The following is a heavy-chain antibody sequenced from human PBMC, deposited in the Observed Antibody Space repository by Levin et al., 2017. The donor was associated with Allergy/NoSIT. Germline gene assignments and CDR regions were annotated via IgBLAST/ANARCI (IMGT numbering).Heavy chain of an antibody. J-gene: IGHJ4*02. CDR3: ARASWAYDYGDYGDY. CDR1: GFTFSDYY. CDR2: ISTSGTTM. D-gene: IGHD4-17*01. V-gene: IGHV3-11*01. Sequence: PGGSLRLSCAVSGFTFSDYYMSWIRQAPGKGLEWVSHISTSGTTMYYADSVKGRFTISRDNAKNSLYLQMNSLRVEDTALYDCARASWAYDYGDYGDYWGQGTVVTVSS.